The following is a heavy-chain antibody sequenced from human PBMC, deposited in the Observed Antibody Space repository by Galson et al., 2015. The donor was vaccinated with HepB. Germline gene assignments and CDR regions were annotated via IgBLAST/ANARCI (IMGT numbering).Heavy chain of an antibody. Sequence: TLSLTCAVSGVSISNGGYFWSWIRQPPGRGLEWIGYIYQSGSTYYNPSLESRVTISVDKSKNQFSLKLSSVTAADTAVYYCARDQVAVAGRGPFDYWGQGTLVTVSS. J-gene: IGHJ4*02. CDR1: GVSISNGGYF. CDR2: IYQSGST. V-gene: IGHV4-30-2*01. CDR3: ARDQVAVAGRGPFDY. D-gene: IGHD6-19*01.